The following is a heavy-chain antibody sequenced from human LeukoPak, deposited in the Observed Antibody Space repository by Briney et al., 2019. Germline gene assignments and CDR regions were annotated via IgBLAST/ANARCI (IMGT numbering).Heavy chain of an antibody. D-gene: IGHD2-15*01. V-gene: IGHV3-30*18. CDR2: ISYDGSNK. Sequence: PGGSLRLSCAASGFTFSSYGMHWVRQAPGKGLEWVAVISYDGSNKYYADSVKGRFTISRDNSKNTLYLQMNSLRAEDTAVYYCAKGHIAQDIVVVVAATRGGFDPWGQGTLVTVSS. CDR3: AKGHIAQDIVVVVAATRGGFDP. J-gene: IGHJ5*02. CDR1: GFTFSSYG.